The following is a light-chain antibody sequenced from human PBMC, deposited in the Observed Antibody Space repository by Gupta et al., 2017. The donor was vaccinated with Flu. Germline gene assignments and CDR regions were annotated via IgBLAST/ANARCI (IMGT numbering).Light chain of an antibody. CDR3: QVWDYSDDHQV. J-gene: IGLJ1*01. Sequence: GGNDIGSKSVHWYRQKPGQAPVLVVFGTHGRPSGIPERISASTSGNTATLSLTRVEAGDEADYFCQVWDYSDDHQVVGPGTYLAVL. V-gene: IGLV3-21*02. CDR1: DIGSKS. CDR2: GTH.